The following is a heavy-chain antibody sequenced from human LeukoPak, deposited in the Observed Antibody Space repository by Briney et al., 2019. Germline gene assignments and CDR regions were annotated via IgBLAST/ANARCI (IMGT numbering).Heavy chain of an antibody. CDR1: GFTVSSNY. J-gene: IGHJ5*02. Sequence: GGSLRLSCAASGFTVSSNYMSWVRQAPGKGLEWVLVIYSGGSTYYADSVKGRFTISRDNSKSTLYLQMNSLRAEDTAVYYCAREDEYYGFDPWGQGTLVTVSS. V-gene: IGHV3-53*01. CDR3: AREDEYYGFDP. D-gene: IGHD3-16*01. CDR2: IYSGGST.